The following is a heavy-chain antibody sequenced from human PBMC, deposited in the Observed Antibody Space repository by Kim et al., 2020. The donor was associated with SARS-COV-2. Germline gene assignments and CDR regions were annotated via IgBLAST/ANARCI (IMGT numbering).Heavy chain of an antibody. CDR3: AKESLSGSFGY. CDR2: ISGKGGST. J-gene: IGHJ4*02. Sequence: GGSLRLSCAASGFTFSSYAMSWVLQAPGKGLEWVSAISGKGGSTYYADSVKGRFTISRDNSKITLYLQMNSLRAEDTAVYYCAKESLSGSFGYWGQGTLVTVSS. CDR1: GFTFSSYA. V-gene: IGHV3-23*01. D-gene: IGHD1-26*01.